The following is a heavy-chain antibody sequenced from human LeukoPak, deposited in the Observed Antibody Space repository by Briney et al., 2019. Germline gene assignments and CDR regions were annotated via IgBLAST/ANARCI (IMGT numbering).Heavy chain of an antibody. D-gene: IGHD3-22*01. V-gene: IGHV3-53*01. CDR2: IYSGGST. CDR3: AREVDDSSGYYYFDY. J-gene: IGHJ4*02. Sequence: GGSLRLSCAASGFTFSSNYMSWVRQAPGKGLEWVSVIYSGGSTYYADSVKGRFTISRDNSKNTLYLQMNSLRAEDTAVYYCAREVDDSSGYYYFDYWGQGTLVTVSS. CDR1: GFTFSSNY.